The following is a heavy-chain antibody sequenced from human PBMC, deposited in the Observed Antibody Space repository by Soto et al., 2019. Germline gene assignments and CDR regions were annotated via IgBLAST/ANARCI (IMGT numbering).Heavy chain of an antibody. D-gene: IGHD2-21*02. CDR2: IYFTGNT. CDR1: GGSMNNGGYY. J-gene: IGHJ4*02. V-gene: IGHV4-31*03. CDR3: ASGDAWGVLIGY. Sequence: TGCGSGGSMNNGGYYWNWVRLLPGRGLEWIGYIYFTGNTYYNPSLESRVTISLDTPQNQFSLKLNSVSAADTAVYYCASGDAWGVLIGYWGQGALVTVSP.